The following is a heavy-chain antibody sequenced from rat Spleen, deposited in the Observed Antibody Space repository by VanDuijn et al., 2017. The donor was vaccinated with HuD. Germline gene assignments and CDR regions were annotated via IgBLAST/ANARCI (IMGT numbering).Heavy chain of an antibody. J-gene: IGHJ3*01. V-gene: IGHV5S13*01. CDR3: TRHGGLRNWFAY. CDR2: INTGGDIT. Sequence: EVQLVESGGGLVQPGGSLKLSCAASGFSFVDYDMAWVRQTPTRGLEWIASINTGGDITYYRDSVKGRFTVSRDDAKNTQHLQMDSLRSKDTATYYCTRHGGLRNWFAYWGQGTLVTVSS. D-gene: IGHD1-11*01. CDR1: GFSFVDYD.